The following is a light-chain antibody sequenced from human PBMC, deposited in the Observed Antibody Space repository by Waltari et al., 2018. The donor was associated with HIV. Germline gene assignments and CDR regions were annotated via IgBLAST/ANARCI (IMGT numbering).Light chain of an antibody. V-gene: IGKV1-16*02. J-gene: IGKJ4*01. CDR1: QDVSNY. Sequence: DIQLTQSPSSLSASVGDRVTITRRASQDVSNYLAWFQQKPGEPPNSLIYAASSLQSGVPSKFSGSGSGTHFALTISSLQPEDFATYYCQQYRAYPLTFGGGTNVE. CDR3: QQYRAYPLT. CDR2: AAS.